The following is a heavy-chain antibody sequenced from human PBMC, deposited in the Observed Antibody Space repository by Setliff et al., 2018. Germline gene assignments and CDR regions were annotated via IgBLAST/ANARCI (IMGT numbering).Heavy chain of an antibody. Sequence: SETLSLTCTVSGVSIGDTYYYWAWIRQPPGKGLEWIAEINHSGSTNYNPSLKSRVTISVDTSKNQFSLKLSSVTAADTAVYYCARDPAPGLFRPTYGMDVWGQGTTVTVSS. CDR2: INHSGST. V-gene: IGHV4-39*07. CDR1: GVSIGDTYYY. J-gene: IGHJ6*02. CDR3: ARDPAPGLFRPTYGMDV. D-gene: IGHD2-21*01.